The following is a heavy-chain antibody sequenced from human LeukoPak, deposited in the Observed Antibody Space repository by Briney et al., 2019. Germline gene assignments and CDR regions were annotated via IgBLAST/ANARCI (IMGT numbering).Heavy chain of an antibody. CDR1: GFTFSSYS. V-gene: IGHV3-48*04. CDR2: ISSSSTTI. J-gene: IGHJ5*02. CDR3: ARKYYYDSSGWNWFDP. Sequence: GGSLRLSCAASGFTFSSYSMNWVRQAPGKGLEWVSYISSSSTTIYYADSVKGRFTISRDNAKNSLYLQMNSLRAEDTAVYYCARKYYYDSSGWNWFDPWGQGTLVTVSS. D-gene: IGHD3-22*01.